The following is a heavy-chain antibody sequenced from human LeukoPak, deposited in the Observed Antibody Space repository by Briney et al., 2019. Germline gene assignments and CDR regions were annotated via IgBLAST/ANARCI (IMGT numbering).Heavy chain of an antibody. V-gene: IGHV4-34*01. CDR1: GGSFSGYY. Sequence: SETLSLTCAVYGGSFSGYYWSWIRQPPGKGLEWIGEINHSGSTNYNPSLKSRVTISVDTSKNQFSLKLSSVTAADTAVYYCARVSDYGDPFDYWGQGTLVTVSS. D-gene: IGHD4-17*01. CDR2: INHSGST. J-gene: IGHJ4*02. CDR3: ARVSDYGDPFDY.